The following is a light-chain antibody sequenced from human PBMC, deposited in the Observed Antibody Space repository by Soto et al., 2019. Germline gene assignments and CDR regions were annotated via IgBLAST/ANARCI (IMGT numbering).Light chain of an antibody. Sequence: DIQITQSPSTLSASVGDRVTITYRASQRITTWLAWYQQKPGKVPKLLISDAYTLASGVPSRFRGSGFGTEFTLTINSLRPDDFETYYCQHYDRYSGTFGQGPNVDIK. CDR3: QHYDRYSGT. CDR1: QRITTW. CDR2: DAY. J-gene: IGKJ1*01. V-gene: IGKV1-5*01.